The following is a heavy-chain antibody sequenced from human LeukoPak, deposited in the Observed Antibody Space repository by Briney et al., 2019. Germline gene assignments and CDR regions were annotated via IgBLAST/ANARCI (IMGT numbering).Heavy chain of an antibody. CDR3: ARVSSALTLMVRGGLKV. Sequence: GGSLRLSCAASGFTFSSYVMHWVRQPPGKGLEWVAVISYDGSNEYYADSVKGRFTISRDNSKNSLYLQMNSLRVEDTAVYYCARVSSALTLMVRGGLKVWGQGPTVSVSS. CDR1: GFTFSSYV. J-gene: IGHJ6*02. CDR2: ISYDGSNE. D-gene: IGHD3-10*01. V-gene: IGHV3-30*04.